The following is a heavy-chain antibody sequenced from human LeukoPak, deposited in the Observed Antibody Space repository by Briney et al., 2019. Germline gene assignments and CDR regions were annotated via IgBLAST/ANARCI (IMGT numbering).Heavy chain of an antibody. D-gene: IGHD1-14*01. CDR2: ISSSGTTI. V-gene: IGHV3-48*03. Sequence: GGSLRLSCAASGFTFSSYEMNWVRQAPGKGLEWVSSISSSGTTIYYADSVKGRFTISRDNAKNTLYLQMNSLRAEDTAVYYCARATGWAFDIWGQGTMVTVSS. CDR1: GFTFSSYE. CDR3: ARATGWAFDI. J-gene: IGHJ3*02.